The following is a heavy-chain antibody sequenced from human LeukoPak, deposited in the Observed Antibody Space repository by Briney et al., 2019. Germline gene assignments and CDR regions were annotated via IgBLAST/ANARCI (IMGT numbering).Heavy chain of an antibody. D-gene: IGHD3-10*01. CDR3: ARGGYYYGSGSPMDV. CDR2: ISAYNGNT. V-gene: IGHV1-18*01. CDR1: GSTFTSYG. J-gene: IGHJ6*02. Sequence: GASVKVSCKASGSTFTSYGISWVRQASGQGLEWMGWISAYNGNTNYAQKLQGRVTMTTDTSTSTAYMELRSLRSDDTAVYYCARGGYYYGSGSPMDVWGQGTTVTVSS.